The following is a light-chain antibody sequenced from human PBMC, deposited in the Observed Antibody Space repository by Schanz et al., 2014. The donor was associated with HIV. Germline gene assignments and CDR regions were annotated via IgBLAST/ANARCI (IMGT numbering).Light chain of an antibody. Sequence: QSVLTQPPSVSAAPGQRVTISCSGSNSNIGNNYVSWYQQLPGTAPKLLIYGNSNRPSGVPDRFSGSKSGTSASLAITGLQAEDEADYYCQSFDSSLSAVVFGGGTKLTVL. CDR1: NSNIGNNY. V-gene: IGLV1-40*01. J-gene: IGLJ2*01. CDR3: QSFDSSLSAVV. CDR2: GNS.